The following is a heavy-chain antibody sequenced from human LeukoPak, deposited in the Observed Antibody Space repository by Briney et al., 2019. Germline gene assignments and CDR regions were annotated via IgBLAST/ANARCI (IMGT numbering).Heavy chain of an antibody. D-gene: IGHD3-9*01. CDR1: GFTFSSYS. CDR3: ASAPRYFDWLLPYNWFDP. J-gene: IGHJ5*02. CDR2: ISSSGSTI. Sequence: GGSLRLSCAASGFTFSSYSMNWVRQAPGKGLEWVSYISSSGSTIYYADSVKGRFTISRDNAKNSLYLQMNSLRAEDTAVYYCASAPRYFDWLLPYNWFDPWGQGTLVTVSS. V-gene: IGHV3-48*04.